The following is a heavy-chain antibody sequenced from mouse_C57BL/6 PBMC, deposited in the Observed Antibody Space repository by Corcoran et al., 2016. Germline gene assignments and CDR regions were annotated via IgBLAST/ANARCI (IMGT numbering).Heavy chain of an antibody. CDR1: GYTFTSYG. D-gene: IGHD1-1*01. J-gene: IGHJ1*03. CDR2: IYPRSGNT. V-gene: IGHV1-81*01. Sequence: QVQLQQSGAELARPGASVKLSCKASGYTFTSYGISWVKQRTGQGLEWIGEIYPRSGNTYYNEKFKGKATLTADKSSSTAYMELRSLTSEDSAVYFCASHSGSSLWYFDVWGTGTTVTVSS. CDR3: ASHSGSSLWYFDV.